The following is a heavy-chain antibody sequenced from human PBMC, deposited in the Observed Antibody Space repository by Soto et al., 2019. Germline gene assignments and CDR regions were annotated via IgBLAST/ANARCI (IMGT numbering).Heavy chain of an antibody. V-gene: IGHV2-5*02. J-gene: IGHJ4*02. D-gene: IGHD3-10*01. CDR2: IYWDDDK. Sequence: QITLKESGPTLVKPTQTLTLTCTFSGFSLSTSGVGVGWIRQPPGKALEWLALIYWDDDKRYSPSLKSRLTITKDTSENQVVLTMTNMDPVDTATYYCAHSRAELLWFGELYDYWGQGTLVTVSS. CDR1: GFSLSTSGVG. CDR3: AHSRAELLWFGELYDY.